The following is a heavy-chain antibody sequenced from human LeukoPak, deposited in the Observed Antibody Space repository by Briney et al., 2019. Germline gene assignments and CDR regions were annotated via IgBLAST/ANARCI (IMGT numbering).Heavy chain of an antibody. CDR1: GGSISSYY. J-gene: IGHJ4*02. CDR2: IYYSGST. D-gene: IGHD5-24*01. V-gene: IGHV4-59*08. CDR3: ARQGSDGYNLGGIDY. Sequence: SETLSLTCTVSGGSISSYYWSWIRQPPGKGLEWIGYIYYSGSTNYNPSLKGRVTISVDTSKNQFSLKLSSVTAADTAVYYCARQGSDGYNLGGIDYWGQGTLVTVSS.